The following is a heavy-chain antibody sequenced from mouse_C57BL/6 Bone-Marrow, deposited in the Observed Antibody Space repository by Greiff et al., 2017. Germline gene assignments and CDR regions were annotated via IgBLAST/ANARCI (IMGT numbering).Heavy chain of an antibody. V-gene: IGHV3-6*01. CDR3: ARDNYGSSYAWFAY. CDR1: GYSITSCYY. D-gene: IGHD1-1*01. J-gene: IGHJ3*01. Sequence: EVQLQQSGPGLAKPSPSLSLTCSVTGYSITSCYYWNWNRQFPGNKLECMGYIRYDGSTNYNPSLKNRISLTRDTSKNQFFLKLNSVTTEDSATYYCARDNYGSSYAWFAYWGQGTLVTVSA. CDR2: IRYDGST.